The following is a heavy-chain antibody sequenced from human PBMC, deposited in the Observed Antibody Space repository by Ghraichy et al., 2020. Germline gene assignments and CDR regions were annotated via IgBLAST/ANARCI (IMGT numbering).Heavy chain of an antibody. CDR2: ISNSGGST. Sequence: GGSLRLSCAASGFTFSDYTMSWLRQSPGKGLEWISSISNSGGSTYYADSVKGRFTISRDNSKDMLYLEMQSLRREDTAVYYCAKKGGWGGSYGYGSFDYWGQGSLVTVSS. CDR3: AKKGGWGGSYGYGSFDY. CDR1: GFTFSDYT. V-gene: IGHV3-23*01. D-gene: IGHD5-18*01. J-gene: IGHJ4*02.